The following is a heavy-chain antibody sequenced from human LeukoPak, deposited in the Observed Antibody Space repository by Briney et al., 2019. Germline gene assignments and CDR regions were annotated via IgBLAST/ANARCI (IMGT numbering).Heavy chain of an antibody. CDR3: ARERAHPYSSPSYFDY. CDR2: IYIGCSA. D-gene: IGHD6-6*01. J-gene: IGHJ4*02. Sequence: GGSLRLSCAASGFTVSSNYMSWVRQPPGKGLEWVSVIYIGCSAYYPDSVKDRFTISRDNSKNTLYLQMSSLRAEDTAVYYCARERAHPYSSPSYFDYWGQGTLVTVSS. V-gene: IGHV3-53*01. CDR1: GFTVSSNY.